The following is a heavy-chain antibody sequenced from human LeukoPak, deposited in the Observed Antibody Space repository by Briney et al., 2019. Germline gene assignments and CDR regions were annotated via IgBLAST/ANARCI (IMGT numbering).Heavy chain of an antibody. CDR2: ISYDGSNK. V-gene: IGHV3-30*03. CDR3: ARDRVPK. D-gene: IGHD1-1*01. CDR1: GFTFSSCG. J-gene: IGHJ4*02. Sequence: GRSLRLSCAASGFTFSSCGMHWVRQAPGKGLEWVAVISYDGSNKYYADSVKGRFTISRDNSKNTLYLQMNSLRAEDTAVYYCARDRVPKWGQGTLVTVSS.